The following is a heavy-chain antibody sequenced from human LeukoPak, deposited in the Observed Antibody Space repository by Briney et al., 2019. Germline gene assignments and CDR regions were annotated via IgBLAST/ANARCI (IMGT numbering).Heavy chain of an antibody. CDR1: GGSISGYY. J-gene: IGHJ4*02. V-gene: IGHV4-4*09. CDR3: ARYYYDSSGYSNFDY. D-gene: IGHD3-22*01. CDR2: IYTSGST. Sequence: SETLSLTCTVSGGSISGYYWSWIRQPPGKGLEWIGYIYTSGSTNYNPSLKSRVTISVDTSKNQFSLKLSSVTAADTAVYYCARYYYDSSGYSNFDYWGQGTLVTVSS.